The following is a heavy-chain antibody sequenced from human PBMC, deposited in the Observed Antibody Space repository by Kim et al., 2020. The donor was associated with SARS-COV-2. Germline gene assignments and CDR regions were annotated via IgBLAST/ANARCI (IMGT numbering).Heavy chain of an antibody. Sequence: YPDSVKARFTISRENAKNSWYLQMSNLRAGDTAVYYCASWNYMTFTFDIWGQGTILPVSS. J-gene: IGHJ3*02. D-gene: IGHD1-7*01. V-gene: IGHV3-13*01. CDR3: ASWNYMTFTFDI.